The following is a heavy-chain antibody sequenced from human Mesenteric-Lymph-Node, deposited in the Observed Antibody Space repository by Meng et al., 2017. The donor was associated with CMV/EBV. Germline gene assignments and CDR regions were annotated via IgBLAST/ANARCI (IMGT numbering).Heavy chain of an antibody. J-gene: IGHJ4*02. CDR3: ARDYLDYDFWSGYDY. Sequence: GESLKISCVASGFNFGNFPMSWVRQAPGKGLEWVSYISGSGITIDYADSVKGRFTISRDNSKNTLYLQMNSLGAEDTAVYYCARDYLDYDFWSGYDYWGQGTLVTVSS. D-gene: IGHD3-3*01. CDR1: GFNFGNFP. V-gene: IGHV3-23*01. CDR2: ISGSGITI.